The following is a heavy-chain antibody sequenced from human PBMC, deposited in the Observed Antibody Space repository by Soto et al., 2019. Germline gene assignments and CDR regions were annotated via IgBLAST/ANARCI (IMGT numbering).Heavy chain of an antibody. V-gene: IGHV1-18*04. CDR2: ITAYTGDT. Sequence: QVQLVQSGPEVKKSGASVKVSCKASGYTFTRYRISWVRQAPGQGLEWMGWITAYTGDTHSAQKFQGRVTLTTDTSTSTAYMELRSLRSDDTGVYYCGREGPEEEDFDYWGQGTLVTVSS. D-gene: IGHD2-15*01. CDR3: GREGPEEEDFDY. J-gene: IGHJ4*02. CDR1: GYTFTRYR.